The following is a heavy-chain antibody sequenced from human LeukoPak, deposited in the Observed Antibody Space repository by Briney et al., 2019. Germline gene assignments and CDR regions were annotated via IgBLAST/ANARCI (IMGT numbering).Heavy chain of an antibody. V-gene: IGHV1-3*01. CDR3: ARVPPYGLRSDYLDY. Sequence: ASVKVSCKASGYTFTSYAMHWVRQAPGQRLEWMGWINAGNGNTKYSQKFQGRVTITRDTSASTAYMELSSLRSEDTAVYYCARVPPYGLRSDYLDYWGQGTLVTVSS. CDR1: GYTFTSYA. J-gene: IGHJ4*02. D-gene: IGHD3-10*01. CDR2: INAGNGNT.